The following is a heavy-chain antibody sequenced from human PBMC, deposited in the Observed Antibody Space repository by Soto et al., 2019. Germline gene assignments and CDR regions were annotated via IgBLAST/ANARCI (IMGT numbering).Heavy chain of an antibody. CDR1: GGSFSGYY. J-gene: IGHJ4*02. CDR3: ARVKLPGPYFDY. CDR2: INHSGST. D-gene: IGHD1-7*01. V-gene: IGHV4-34*01. Sequence: SETLSLTCAVYGGSFSGYYWSWIRQPPGKGLEWIGEINHSGSTNYNPSLKSRVTISVDTSKNQFSLKLSSVTAADTAVYYCARVKLPGPYFDYWGQGTLVTVSS.